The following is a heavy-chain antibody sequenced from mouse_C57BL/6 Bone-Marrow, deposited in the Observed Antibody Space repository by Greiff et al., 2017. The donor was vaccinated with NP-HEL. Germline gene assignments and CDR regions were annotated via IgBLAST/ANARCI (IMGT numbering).Heavy chain of an antibody. D-gene: IGHD2-4*01. V-gene: IGHV5-16*01. Sequence: EVHLVESEGGLVQPGSSMKLSCTTSGFTFSDYYMAWVRQVPEKGLDWVANINYDGSSPYYLDSLKSRFIISRDNAKNILYLQMSSLKSEDTATYYCAREGGLRRRTYAMDYWGQGTSVTVSS. CDR1: GFTFSDYY. J-gene: IGHJ4*01. CDR2: INYDGSSP. CDR3: AREGGLRRRTYAMDY.